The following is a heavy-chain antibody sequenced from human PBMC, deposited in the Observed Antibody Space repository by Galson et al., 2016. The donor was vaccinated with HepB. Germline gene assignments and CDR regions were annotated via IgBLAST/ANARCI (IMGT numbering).Heavy chain of an antibody. CDR3: ATLPLLYSWSY. Sequence: SVKVSCKASGYTFTSYAMHWVRQAPGQRLEWMGWVNAGTGHTKYSENFQDRVTITRDTSASTAYMELSSLRSEDTAVYYCATLPLLYSWSYWGQGTPVAVSS. D-gene: IGHD3-3*01. V-gene: IGHV1-3*01. CDR2: VNAGTGHT. J-gene: IGHJ4*02. CDR1: GYTFTSYA.